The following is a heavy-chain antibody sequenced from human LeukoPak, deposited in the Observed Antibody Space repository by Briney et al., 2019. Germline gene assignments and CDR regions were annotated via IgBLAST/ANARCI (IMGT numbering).Heavy chain of an antibody. D-gene: IGHD3-22*01. Sequence: SETLSLTCTVSGGSISRYYWSWIRQPPGKGLEWIAYIYYSGSTNYNPSLKSRVTISLDTSKKQFSLNLKSRAAADTAVYYCAAPRNDDSSGYLDYWGQGILVTVSS. J-gene: IGHJ4*02. CDR1: GGSISRYY. V-gene: IGHV4-59*08. CDR2: IYYSGST. CDR3: AAPRNDDSSGYLDY.